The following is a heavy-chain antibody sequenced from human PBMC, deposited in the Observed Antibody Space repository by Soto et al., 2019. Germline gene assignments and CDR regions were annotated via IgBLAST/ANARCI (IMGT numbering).Heavy chain of an antibody. D-gene: IGHD6-13*01. V-gene: IGHV3-11*05. CDR3: ARIIAAAGGRRYFDL. CDR1: GFTFSDYY. CDR2: INSSSSYT. Sequence: QVPLVESGGGLVKPGGSLRLSCAASGFTFSDYYMSWIRQAPGKGLEWVSYINSSSSYTNYADSVKGRFTISRDNAKNSLYLQMNSLRAEDTAGYYCARIIAAAGGRRYFDLWGRGTLVTVSS. J-gene: IGHJ2*01.